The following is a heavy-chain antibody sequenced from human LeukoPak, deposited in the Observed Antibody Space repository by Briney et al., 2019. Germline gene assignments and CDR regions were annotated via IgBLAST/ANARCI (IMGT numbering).Heavy chain of an antibody. J-gene: IGHJ6*02. Sequence: SETLSLTCTVSGGSISSYYWSWIRQPPGKGLEWIGYIYYSGSTNYNPSLKSRVTISVDTSKNQFSLKLSSVTAADTAVYYCARGGSLIVVVPAATYGMDVWGQGTTVTVSS. CDR2: IYYSGST. D-gene: IGHD2-2*01. CDR3: ARGGSLIVVVPAATYGMDV. V-gene: IGHV4-59*12. CDR1: GGSISSYY.